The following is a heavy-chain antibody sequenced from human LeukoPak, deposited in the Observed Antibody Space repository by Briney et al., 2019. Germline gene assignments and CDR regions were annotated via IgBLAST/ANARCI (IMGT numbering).Heavy chain of an antibody. CDR1: GFTFGSHA. V-gene: IGHV3-23*01. Sequence: GGSLRLSCEASGFTFGSHAMYWVRQAPGKGLEWVAGIFGSGGSPHYADPVKGRFTISRDNSRNTVYLQINSLRAEDTAVYYCAKDRVPDGFYSVDQWGQGTLVTASS. CDR3: AKDRVPDGFYSVDQ. D-gene: IGHD3-3*01. CDR2: IFGSGGSP. J-gene: IGHJ4*02.